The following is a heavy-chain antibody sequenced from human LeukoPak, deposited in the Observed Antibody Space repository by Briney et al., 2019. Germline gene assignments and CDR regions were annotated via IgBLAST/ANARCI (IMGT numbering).Heavy chain of an antibody. CDR1: GFTVSSNY. V-gene: IGHV3-53*01. J-gene: IGHJ6*02. CDR2: IYSGGST. Sequence: GGSLRLSCAASGFTVSSNYMSWVRQAPGKGLEWVSVIYSGGSTFYADSVKGRFTIARDNSKNTLYLQMNSLRAEDTAVYYCARAPGDSDSSGYCYSRYYYYGMDVWGQGTTVTVSS. D-gene: IGHD3-22*01. CDR3: ARAPGDSDSSGYCYSRYYYYGMDV.